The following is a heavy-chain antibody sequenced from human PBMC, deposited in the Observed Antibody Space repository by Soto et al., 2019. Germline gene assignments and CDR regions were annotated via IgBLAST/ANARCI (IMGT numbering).Heavy chain of an antibody. CDR3: AREGEGLYYYGSGKNWFDP. Sequence: EVQLVESGGGLVQPGGSLRLSCAASGFTVSSNYMSWVRQAPGKGLEWVSVIYSGGSTYYADSVKGRFTISRDNSKNTLYLQMNSRRAEDTAVYYCAREGEGLYYYGSGKNWFDPWGQGTLVTVSS. V-gene: IGHV3-66*01. J-gene: IGHJ5*02. CDR1: GFTVSSNY. D-gene: IGHD3-10*01. CDR2: IYSGGST.